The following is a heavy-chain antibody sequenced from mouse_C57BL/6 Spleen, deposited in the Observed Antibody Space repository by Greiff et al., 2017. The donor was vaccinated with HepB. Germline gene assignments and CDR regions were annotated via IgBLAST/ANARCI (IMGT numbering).Heavy chain of an antibody. Sequence: DVQLQESGGGLVKPGGSLKLSCAASGFTFSDYGMHWVRQAPEKGLEWVAYISSGSSTIYYADTVKGRFTISRDNAKNTLFLQMTSLRSEDTAMYYCARQNYGSSYEDYLDYWGQGTTLTVSS. D-gene: IGHD1-1*01. J-gene: IGHJ2*01. CDR2: ISSGSSTI. V-gene: IGHV5-17*01. CDR1: GFTFSDYG. CDR3: ARQNYGSSYEDYLDY.